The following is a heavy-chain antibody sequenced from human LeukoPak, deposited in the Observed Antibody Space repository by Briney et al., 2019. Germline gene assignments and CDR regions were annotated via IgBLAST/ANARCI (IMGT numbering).Heavy chain of an antibody. J-gene: IGHJ6*03. V-gene: IGHV4-4*09. CDR1: GDFSSSFY. CDR3: ARQTHYDFWSGFHYHLDV. CDR2: IYTSGST. Sequence: PSETLSLTCTVSGDFSSSFYWSWLRQSPGKGLEWIWYIYTSGSTNYNPSLKSRVTISLDPSKNQFSLNLRSVTAADTAVYFCARQTHYDFWSGFHYHLDVWGKGTSVTVS. D-gene: IGHD3-3*01.